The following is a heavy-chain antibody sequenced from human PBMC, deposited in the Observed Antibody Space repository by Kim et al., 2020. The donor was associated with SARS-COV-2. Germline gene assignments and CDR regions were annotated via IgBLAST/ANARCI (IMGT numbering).Heavy chain of an antibody. D-gene: IGHD2-2*01. CDR3: AALCSIISCDRDY. V-gene: IGHV3-23*01. CDR1: GFTFSSYA. J-gene: IGHJ4*02. Sequence: GGSLRLSCAGSGFTFSSYAMNWVRQAPGKGLEWVSGISASGTSTYYIGSVKDRFTISRDNSESTVFLQMSSLRAEDTAVYYCAALCSIISCDRDYWGQGTLVTVSS. CDR2: ISASGTST.